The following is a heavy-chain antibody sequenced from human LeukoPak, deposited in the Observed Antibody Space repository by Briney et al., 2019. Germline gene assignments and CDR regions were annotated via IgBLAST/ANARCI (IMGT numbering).Heavy chain of an antibody. Sequence: GGSLRLSCAASGFTFSSYAMSWVRQAPGKGLEWVSAISGSGGSTYYADSVKGRFTISRDNSKNTLYLQMNSLRAEDTAVYYCAKASSYYYDSSGYRYYFDYWGQGTLVTVSS. D-gene: IGHD3-22*01. V-gene: IGHV3-23*01. CDR2: ISGSGGST. CDR3: AKASSYYYDSSGYRYYFDY. J-gene: IGHJ4*02. CDR1: GFTFSSYA.